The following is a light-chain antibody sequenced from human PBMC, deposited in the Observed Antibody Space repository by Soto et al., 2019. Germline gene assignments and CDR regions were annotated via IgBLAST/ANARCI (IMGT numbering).Light chain of an antibody. V-gene: IGLV2-14*01. J-gene: IGLJ1*01. CDR1: GSDVGGYDY. CDR3: SSYTSSSTEV. CDR2: EVT. Sequence: QSVLTQPASVSGSPGQSITISCTGTGSDVGGYDYVSWYQLHPGKAPKVMIYEVTNRPSGVSNRFSGSKSGNTASLTISGLLADVEADYYCSSYTSSSTEVFGTGTKATVL.